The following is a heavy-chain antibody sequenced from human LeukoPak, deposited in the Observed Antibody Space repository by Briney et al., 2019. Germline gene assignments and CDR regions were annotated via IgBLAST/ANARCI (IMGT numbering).Heavy chain of an antibody. CDR2: IKQDGSIQ. V-gene: IGHV3-7*01. J-gene: IGHJ4*02. D-gene: IGHD6-19*01. CDR3: ARDVWTGVAVSDY. CDR1: GFTFSDYW. Sequence: PGGSLRLSCEASGFTFSDYWMNWVRQAPGKGLEWVANIKQDGSIQYYLDSVRGRFTISRDNAKTSVYLQLNSLRADDTAVYYCARDVWTGVAVSDYWGQGTLVTVSS.